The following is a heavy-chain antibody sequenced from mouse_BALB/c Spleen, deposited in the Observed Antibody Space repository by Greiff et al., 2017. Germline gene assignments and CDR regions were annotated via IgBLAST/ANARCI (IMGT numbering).Heavy chain of an antibody. V-gene: IGHV3-8*02. Sequence: EVKLMESGPSLVKPSQTLSLTCSVTGDSITSGYWNWIRKFPGNKLEYMGYISYSGSTYYNPSLKSRISITRDTSKNQYYLQLNSVTTEDTATYYCARDDYYGAGFAYWGQGTLVTVSA. J-gene: IGHJ3*01. CDR1: GDSITSGY. CDR2: ISYSGST. CDR3: ARDDYYGAGFAY. D-gene: IGHD1-1*01.